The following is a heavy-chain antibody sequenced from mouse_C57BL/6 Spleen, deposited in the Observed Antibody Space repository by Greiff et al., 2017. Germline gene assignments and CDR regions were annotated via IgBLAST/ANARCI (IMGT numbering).Heavy chain of an antibody. J-gene: IGHJ2*01. CDR1: GYTFTSYW. D-gene: IGHD2-4*01. CDR2: IYPSDSET. Sequence: QVHVKQPGAELVRPGSSVKLSCKASGYTFTSYWMDWVKQRPGQGLEWIGNIYPSDSETHYNQKFKDKATLTVDKSSSTAYMQLSSLTSEDSAVYYCARGDDYDYFDYWGQGTTLTVSS. V-gene: IGHV1-61*01. CDR3: ARGDDYDYFDY.